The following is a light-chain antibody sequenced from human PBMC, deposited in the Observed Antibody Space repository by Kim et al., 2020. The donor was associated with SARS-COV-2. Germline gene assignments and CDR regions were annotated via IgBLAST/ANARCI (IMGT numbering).Light chain of an antibody. Sequence: SRGEKAPLSCRATQSVSSNSLAWSQRSRGKAPRLLTYDAPNRATGIPDRFSGSGSGTDFPLTISRLEPEDFAVYYCHQYATSPLTFGHGTKVDIK. CDR3: HQYATSPLT. CDR2: DAP. J-gene: IGKJ1*01. CDR1: QSVSSNS. V-gene: IGKV3-20*01.